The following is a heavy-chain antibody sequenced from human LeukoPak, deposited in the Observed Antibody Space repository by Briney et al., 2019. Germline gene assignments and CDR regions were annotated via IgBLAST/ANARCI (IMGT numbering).Heavy chain of an antibody. CDR1: QFTFDYHD. D-gene: IGHD5-12*01. CDR3: ANGLGIVATIDALWDY. CDR2: ISRGSTKI. J-gene: IGHJ4*02. V-gene: IGHV3-21*01. Sequence: PGGSLRLSCAASQFTFDYHDMNWVRQAPGKGLEWVSSISRGSTKITYADSVKGRFTISRDNSKNTLYLQMNSLRAEDTAVYYCANGLGIVATIDALWDYWGQGTLVTVSS.